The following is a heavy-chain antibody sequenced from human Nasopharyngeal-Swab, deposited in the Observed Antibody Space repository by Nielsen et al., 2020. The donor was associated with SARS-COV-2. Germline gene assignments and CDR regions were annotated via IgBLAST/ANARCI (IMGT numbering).Heavy chain of an antibody. D-gene: IGHD2-15*01. CDR3: ARGNGVVVALLWTFDI. CDR1: GFTFSSYS. V-gene: IGHV3-21*01. CDR2: ISSSSSYI. Sequence: GESLKISCAASGFTFSSYSMNWVRQAPGKGLEWASSISSSSSYIYYADSVKGRFTISRDNAKNSLYLQMNSLRAEDTAVYYCARGNGVVVALLWTFDIWGQGTMVTVSS. J-gene: IGHJ3*02.